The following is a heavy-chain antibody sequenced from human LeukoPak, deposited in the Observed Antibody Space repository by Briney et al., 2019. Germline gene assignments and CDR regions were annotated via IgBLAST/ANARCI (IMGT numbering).Heavy chain of an antibody. Sequence: GESLKISCKCSGYSFTDYCIGWVRQMPGKGLEWMGIICPGDSDTRYSPSFQGQVTISADKSISTAYLQWSSLRASDTAIYYCARHGSSALSTEFVFWGQGTLVTVSS. CDR3: ARHGSSALSTEFVF. J-gene: IGHJ4*02. D-gene: IGHD3-22*01. CDR1: GYSFTDYC. V-gene: IGHV5-51*01. CDR2: ICPGDSDT.